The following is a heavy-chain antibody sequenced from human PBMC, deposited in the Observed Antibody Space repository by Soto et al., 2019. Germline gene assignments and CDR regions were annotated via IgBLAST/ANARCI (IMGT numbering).Heavy chain of an antibody. J-gene: IGHJ3*01. Sequence: DAQLVESGGGLVQPGKSLRISCVASGFTFDDHTMHWVRQAPGRGLEWVSGISWNSGIIGYEDSVKGRFTISRDNAKNSLYLRMDSLRPEDTAVYYCTKDTHSPSGYFEAFDVWGQGTKVTVSS. CDR1: GFTFDDHT. CDR3: TKDTHSPSGYFEAFDV. CDR2: ISWNSGII. V-gene: IGHV3-9*01. D-gene: IGHD3-22*01.